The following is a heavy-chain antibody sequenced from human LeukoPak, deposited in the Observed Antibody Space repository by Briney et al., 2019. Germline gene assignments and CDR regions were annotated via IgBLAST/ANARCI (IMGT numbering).Heavy chain of an antibody. CDR1: GFTFSSYS. D-gene: IGHD2-2*01. Sequence: PGGSLRLSCAASGFTFSSYSMNWVRQAPGKGLEWIGCIYYSGSTYYNPSLKSRVTISVDTSKNQFSLKLSSVTAADTAVYYCARAGVVVQAPLRNWFDPWGEGTLVTVSS. CDR2: IYYSGST. V-gene: IGHV4-59*08. J-gene: IGHJ5*02. CDR3: ARAGVVVQAPLRNWFDP.